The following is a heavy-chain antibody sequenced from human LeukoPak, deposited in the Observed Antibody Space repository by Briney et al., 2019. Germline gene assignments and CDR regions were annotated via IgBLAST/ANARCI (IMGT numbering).Heavy chain of an antibody. CDR2: INDSGRI. D-gene: IGHD1-7*01. J-gene: IGHJ6*03. V-gene: IGHV4-34*04. CDR1: GGSFSNYY. CDR3: ARRWNYGRNYYIDV. Sequence: SETLSLTCAVYGGSFSNYYWSWIRQPPGRRLERIVEINDSGRINRNPSLMSRATVSVDTSKNQFSLRLTSVTATDTAVYYCARRWNYGRNYYIDVWGNGATVSVS.